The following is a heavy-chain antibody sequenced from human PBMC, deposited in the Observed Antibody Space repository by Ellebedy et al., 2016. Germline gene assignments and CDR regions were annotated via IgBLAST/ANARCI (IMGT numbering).Heavy chain of an antibody. V-gene: IGHV4-4*02. CDR2: IYHSGST. CDR3: ARSPITMIVGNDAFDI. CDR1: GGSISSSNW. J-gene: IGHJ3*02. D-gene: IGHD3-22*01. Sequence: SETLSLTCAVSGGSISSSNWWSWVRQPPGKGLEWIGEIYHSGSTNYNPSLKSRVTISVDKSKNQFSLKLSSVTAADTAVYYCARSPITMIVGNDAFDIWGQGTMVTVSS.